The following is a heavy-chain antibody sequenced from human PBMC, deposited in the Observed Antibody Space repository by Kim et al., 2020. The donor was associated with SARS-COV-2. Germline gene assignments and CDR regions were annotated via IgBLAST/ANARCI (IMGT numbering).Heavy chain of an antibody. D-gene: IGHD2-15*01. CDR2: INHSGST. Sequence: ETLSLTCAVYGGSFSGYYWSWIRQPPGKGLEWIGEINHSGSTNYNPSLKSRVTISVDTSKNQFSLKLSSVTAADTAVYYCARGQAGRSGGSHYKVGYYYYGMDVWGQGTTVTVSS. J-gene: IGHJ6*02. CDR1: GGSFSGYY. V-gene: IGHV4-34*01. CDR3: ARGQAGRSGGSHYKVGYYYYGMDV.